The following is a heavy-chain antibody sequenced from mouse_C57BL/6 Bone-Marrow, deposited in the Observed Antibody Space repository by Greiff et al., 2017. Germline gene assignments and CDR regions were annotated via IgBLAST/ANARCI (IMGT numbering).Heavy chain of an antibody. D-gene: IGHD1-1*01. V-gene: IGHV14-2*01. CDR1: GFNIKDYY. CDR2: IDPEDGET. Sequence: EVQLQQPGAELVKPGASVKLSCTASGFNIKDYYMHWVKQRTEQGLEWIGRIDPEDGETKYAPKFQGKATITADPSSNTAYLQLSSLTAEDTADYYSALATVVAHDYWGQGTTLTVSS. CDR3: ALATVVAHDY. J-gene: IGHJ2*01.